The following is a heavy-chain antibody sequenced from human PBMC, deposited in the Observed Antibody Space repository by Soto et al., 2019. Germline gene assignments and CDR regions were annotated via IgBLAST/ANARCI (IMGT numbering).Heavy chain of an antibody. D-gene: IGHD6-19*01. Sequence: QVQLVQSGAEVKKPGASVKVSCKASGYTFTSYGISWVRQAPGQGLEWMGWISAYNGNTNYAQKFQGRVTITADESTSTAYMELSSLRSEDTAVYYCARSDGPGIAVAGTGYYFDYWGQGTLVTVSS. J-gene: IGHJ4*02. CDR2: ISAYNGNT. CDR3: ARSDGPGIAVAGTGYYFDY. CDR1: GYTFTSYG. V-gene: IGHV1-18*01.